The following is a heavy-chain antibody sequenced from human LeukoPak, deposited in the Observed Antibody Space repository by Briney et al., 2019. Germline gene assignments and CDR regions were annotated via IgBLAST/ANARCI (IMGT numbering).Heavy chain of an antibody. Sequence: SETLSLTCTVSGGSISSYYWSWIRQPAGMGLEWIGRIYTSGSTNYNPSLKSRVTMSVDTSKNQFSLKLSSVTAADTAVYYCARDAGIGEAAGTLDYWGQGTLVTVSS. CDR2: IYTSGST. V-gene: IGHV4-4*07. CDR3: ARDAGIGEAAGTLDY. D-gene: IGHD6-13*01. J-gene: IGHJ4*02. CDR1: GGSISSYY.